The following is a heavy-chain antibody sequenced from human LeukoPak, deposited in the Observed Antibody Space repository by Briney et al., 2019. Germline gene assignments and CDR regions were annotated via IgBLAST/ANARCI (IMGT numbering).Heavy chain of an antibody. CDR1: GFTFSSYG. J-gene: IGHJ4*02. V-gene: IGHV3-48*04. D-gene: IGHD6-13*01. CDR3: ARVGGSSWDFDY. CDR2: ISSSGSTI. Sequence: GGSLRLSCAASGFTFSSYGMNWVRQAPGKGLEWVSYISSSGSTIYYADSVKGRFTISRDNAKNSLYLQMNSLRAEDTAVYYCARVGGSSWDFDYWGQGTLVTVSS.